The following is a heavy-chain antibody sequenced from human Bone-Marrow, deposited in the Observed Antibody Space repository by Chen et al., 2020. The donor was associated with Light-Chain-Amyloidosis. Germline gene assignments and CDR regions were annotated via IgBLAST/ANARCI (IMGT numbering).Heavy chain of an antibody. CDR1: GFTFSKDW. V-gene: IGHV3-7*01. CDR3: AREDCSSNNCPFDY. J-gene: IGHJ4*02. D-gene: IGHD2-2*01. Sequence: EVLLVQSGGVLVQPGGSLRLSREASGFTFSKDWMTWVRQAPGEGLEWVANIKEDGSTRYYADSVKARFTISRDNAKNSLFLQMDSLRAEDTAVYYCAREDCSSNNCPFDYWGQGILVTVSS. CDR2: IKEDGSTR.